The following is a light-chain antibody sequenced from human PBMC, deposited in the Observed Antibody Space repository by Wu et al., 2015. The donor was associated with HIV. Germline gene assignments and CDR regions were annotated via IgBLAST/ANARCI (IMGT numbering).Light chain of an antibody. J-gene: IGKJ1*01. Sequence: DIQLTQSPSTLSASVGDRVTITCRASESISTWLAWYQQKPGKAPNLLIYKASTLQKGVPSRFSGSGSGTEFTLTISSLQPDDFATYYCQQYNNFSPRTFGQGTKVDLK. CDR3: QQYNNFSPRT. CDR1: ESISTW. V-gene: IGKV1-5*03. CDR2: KAS.